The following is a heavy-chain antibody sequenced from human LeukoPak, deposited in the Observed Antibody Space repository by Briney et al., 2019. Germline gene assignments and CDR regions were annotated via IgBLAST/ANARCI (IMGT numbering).Heavy chain of an antibody. CDR3: AREGGIAAAVIDY. D-gene: IGHD6-13*01. Sequence: GGSLRLSCAASGFNFDDYTMHWVRQAPGKGLEWVAVISYDGSNKYYADSVKGRFTISRDNSKNTLYLQMNSLRAEDTAVYYCAREGGIAAAVIDYWGQGTLVTVSS. CDR2: ISYDGSNK. J-gene: IGHJ4*02. V-gene: IGHV3-30*04. CDR1: GFNFDDYT.